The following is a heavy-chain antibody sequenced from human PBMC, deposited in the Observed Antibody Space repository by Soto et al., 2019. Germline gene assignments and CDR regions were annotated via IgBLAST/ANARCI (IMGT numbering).Heavy chain of an antibody. J-gene: IGHJ6*02. Sequence: GGSLRLSCAASGFTFSSYAMHWVRQAPGKGLEWVAVISYDGSNKYYADSVKGRFTISRDNSKNTLYLQMNSLRAEDTAVYYCARAPGRSSSRGYYYYGMDVWGQGTTVTVSS. V-gene: IGHV3-30-3*01. D-gene: IGHD6-6*01. CDR2: ISYDGSNK. CDR1: GFTFSSYA. CDR3: ARAPGRSSSRGYYYYGMDV.